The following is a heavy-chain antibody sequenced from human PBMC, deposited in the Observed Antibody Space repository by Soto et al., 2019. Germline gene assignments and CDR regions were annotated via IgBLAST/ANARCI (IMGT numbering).Heavy chain of an antibody. J-gene: IGHJ6*02. D-gene: IGHD5-18*01. CDR1: GGTFSSYA. Sequence: ASVKVSCKASGGTFSSYAISWVRQAPGQGLEWMGGIIPIFGTANYAQKFQGRVTITADESTSTAYMELSSLRSEDTAVYYCARALDTAGLYYYYCGMDVWGQGTTVTVSS. CDR3: ARALDTAGLYYYYCGMDV. CDR2: IIPIFGTA. V-gene: IGHV1-69*13.